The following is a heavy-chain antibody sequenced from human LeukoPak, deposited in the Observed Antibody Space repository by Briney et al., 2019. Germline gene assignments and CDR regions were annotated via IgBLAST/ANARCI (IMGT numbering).Heavy chain of an antibody. J-gene: IGHJ4*02. CDR2: INWNGGST. CDR1: GFRFKDFA. D-gene: IGHD1-26*01. Sequence: GGSLRLSCAASGFRFKDFAMSWVRQAPGKGLKWVSGINWNGGSTYYGDSVKGRFTISRDNAKSSLYLQMNSLRAEDTALYHCARVRGSGTYAPLDYWGQGTLVTVSS. CDR3: ARVRGSGTYAPLDY. V-gene: IGHV3-20*01.